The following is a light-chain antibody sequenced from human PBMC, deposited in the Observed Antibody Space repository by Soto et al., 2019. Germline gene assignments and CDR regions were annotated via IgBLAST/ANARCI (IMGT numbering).Light chain of an antibody. Sequence: EIVLTQSPATLSLSPGERATLSCRASPIVTNFLAWYQQKPCQAPRLLIYGAFNRAAAIPARFSGSGSGTDFTLTIRSLEPEDSAIYYCQQRNIWPPVTFGQGTQREIK. CDR3: QQRNIWPPVT. J-gene: IGKJ5*01. CDR2: GAF. V-gene: IGKV3-11*01. CDR1: PIVTNF.